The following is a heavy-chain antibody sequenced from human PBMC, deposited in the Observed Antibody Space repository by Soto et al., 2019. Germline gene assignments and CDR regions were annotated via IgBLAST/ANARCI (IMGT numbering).Heavy chain of an antibody. V-gene: IGHV3-30-3*01. CDR2: ISYDGSNK. CDR1: GFTFSSYA. D-gene: IGHD6-19*01. Sequence: QVQLVESGGGVVQPGRSLRLSCAASGFTFSSYAMHWVRQAPGKGLEWVAVISYDGSNKYYADSVKGRFTISRDNSKNPLYLQMNSLRAEDTAVYYCARDLDSSGWYGGHYFDYWGQGTLVTVSS. J-gene: IGHJ4*02. CDR3: ARDLDSSGWYGGHYFDY.